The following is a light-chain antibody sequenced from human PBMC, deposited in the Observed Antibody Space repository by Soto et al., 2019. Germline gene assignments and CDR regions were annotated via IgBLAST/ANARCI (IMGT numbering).Light chain of an antibody. V-gene: IGKV1-5*03. CDR2: KAS. CDR3: QQYNISART. Sequence: DIQMTQSPSSLSASVGDRVTITCRASQSIRTWLAWYQQKPGSAPKLLIYKASTLQSGVPSRFSGSGAGTEFTITISSLQSDDFATYYCQQYNISARTLGHGTKV. CDR1: QSIRTW. J-gene: IGKJ1*01.